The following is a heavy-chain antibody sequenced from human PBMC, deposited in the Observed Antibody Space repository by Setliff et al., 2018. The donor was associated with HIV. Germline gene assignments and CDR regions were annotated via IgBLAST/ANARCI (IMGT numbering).Heavy chain of an antibody. J-gene: IGHJ6*03. CDR3: ARDAFDYTAYYYSYMDV. V-gene: IGHV1-46*01. CDR2: INPSGGST. Sequence: GASVKVSCKASGYIFTGYYMHWVRQAPGQGLEWMGVINPSGGSTTYAQKFQGRVTMTRDTSTSTVYMELSSLRSEDTAVYYCARDAFDYTAYYYSYMDVWGKGTTVTVSS. D-gene: IGHD4-4*01. CDR1: GYIFTGYY.